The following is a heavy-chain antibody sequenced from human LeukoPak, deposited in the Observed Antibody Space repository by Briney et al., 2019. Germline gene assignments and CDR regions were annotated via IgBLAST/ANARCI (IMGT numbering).Heavy chain of an antibody. D-gene: IGHD2-15*01. CDR2: INPNSGGT. CDR1: GYTFTGYY. J-gene: IGHJ6*03. V-gene: IGHV1-2*02. Sequence: ASVTVSCKASGYTFTGYYMHWLRQAPGQGLAWMGWINPNSGGTNYVQKFQGRVTMTRDTSISTAYMELSRLRSDDTAVYYCARGHPWNRVAATLGSRYSMDVWGKGTTVTISS. CDR3: ARGHPWNRVAATLGSRYSMDV.